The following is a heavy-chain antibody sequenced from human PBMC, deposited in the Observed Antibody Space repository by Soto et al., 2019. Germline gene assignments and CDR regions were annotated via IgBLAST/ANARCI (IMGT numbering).Heavy chain of an antibody. CDR2: ISPSSTYI. CDR3: AGVGGGVVVVPGANRGDF. D-gene: IGHD2-2*01. Sequence: EVQLVESGGGLVKPGGSLRLSCAASGFTFSTYSMSWVRQAPGKGLEWVSSISPSSTYIHYADSVKGRFTISRDNAEKSVYLQMNSLRAEDTAIYFCAGVGGGVVVVPGANRGDFWGQGTLVTVSS. CDR1: GFTFSTYS. V-gene: IGHV3-21*01. J-gene: IGHJ4*02.